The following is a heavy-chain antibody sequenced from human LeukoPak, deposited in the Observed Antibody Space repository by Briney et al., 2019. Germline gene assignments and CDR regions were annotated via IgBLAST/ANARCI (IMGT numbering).Heavy chain of an antibody. D-gene: IGHD1-26*01. V-gene: IGHV4-59*12. J-gene: IGHJ4*02. Sequence: SETLSLTCTVSGGSISSYFWSWIRQPPGEGLEWIGYIYYSGSTNYNPSLKSRVTMSVDTSKNQFSLRLSSVTAADTAVYYCAKDQGGSPEWGQGTLVTVSS. CDR2: IYYSGST. CDR3: AKDQGGSPE. CDR1: GGSISSYF.